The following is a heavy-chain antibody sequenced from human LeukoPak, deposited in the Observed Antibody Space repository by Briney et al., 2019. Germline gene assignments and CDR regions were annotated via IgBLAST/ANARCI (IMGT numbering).Heavy chain of an antibody. CDR3: SRSSWPCYFDY. Sequence: ASVKVSCKASGYSFTSNGISWVRQAPGQGLEWMGWISSFNGNIKYAQKVQGRVTMTTDTSTSTAYMELRSLRSDDTAVYYCSRSSWPCYFDYWGQGTLVTVSS. J-gene: IGHJ4*02. V-gene: IGHV1-18*01. CDR2: ISSFNGNI. CDR1: GYSFTSNG. D-gene: IGHD6-13*01.